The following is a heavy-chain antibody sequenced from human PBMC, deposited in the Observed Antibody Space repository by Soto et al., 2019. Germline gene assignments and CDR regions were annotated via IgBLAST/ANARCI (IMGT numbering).Heavy chain of an antibody. Sequence: GESLKISCKGSGYSFTSYWISWVRQMPGKGLEWMGRIDPSDSYTNYSPSFQGHVTISADKSISTAYLQWSSLKASDTAMYYCARHGVTANSRSNYGMDVWGQGTTVTVSS. V-gene: IGHV5-10-1*01. CDR2: IDPSDSYT. CDR1: GYSFTSYW. CDR3: ARHGVTANSRSNYGMDV. J-gene: IGHJ6*02. D-gene: IGHD7-27*01.